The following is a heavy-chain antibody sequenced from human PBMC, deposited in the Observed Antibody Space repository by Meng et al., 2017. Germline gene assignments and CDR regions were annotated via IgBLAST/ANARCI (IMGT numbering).Heavy chain of an antibody. V-gene: IGHV4-39*06. CDR3: ARDRLWVRKNWFDP. Sequence: RLQRQESGPGLVKPSETLSLTCTVSGGSISSSSYYWGWIRQPPGKGLEWIGSIYYSGSTYYNPSLKSRVTISVDTSKNQFSLKLSSVTAADTAVYYCARDRLWVRKNWFDPWGQGTLVTVSS. CDR1: GGSISSSSYY. D-gene: IGHD5-12*01. CDR2: IYYSGST. J-gene: IGHJ5*02.